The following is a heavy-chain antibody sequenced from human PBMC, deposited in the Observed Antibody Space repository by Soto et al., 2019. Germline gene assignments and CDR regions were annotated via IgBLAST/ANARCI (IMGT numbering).Heavy chain of an antibody. CDR2: IWYDGSNK. J-gene: IGHJ6*03. CDR3: ARGRMVYYYMDV. Sequence: QVQLVESGGGVVQPGRSLRLSCAASGFTFSSYGMHWVRQAPGKGLEWVAVIWYDGSNKYYADSVKGRFTISRDNSKNALYLQMNSLRAEDTAVYYCARGRMVYYYMDVWGKGTTVTVSS. CDR1: GFTFSSYG. V-gene: IGHV3-33*01. D-gene: IGHD2-8*01.